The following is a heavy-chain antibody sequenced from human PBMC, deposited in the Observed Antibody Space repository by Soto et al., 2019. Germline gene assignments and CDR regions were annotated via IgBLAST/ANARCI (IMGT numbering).Heavy chain of an antibody. CDR2: IKQDGSEK. J-gene: IGHJ6*02. Sequence: GGSLRLSCVASGFTFSSYWMSWVRQAPGKGLEWVANIKQDGSEKYYVDSVKGRFTFSRDNARDSLFLQMNSLRAEDTAVYYCARVIRIHYYSYGVDVWGQGTTVTVSS. CDR1: GFTFSSYW. CDR3: ARVIRIHYYSYGVDV. V-gene: IGHV3-7*05.